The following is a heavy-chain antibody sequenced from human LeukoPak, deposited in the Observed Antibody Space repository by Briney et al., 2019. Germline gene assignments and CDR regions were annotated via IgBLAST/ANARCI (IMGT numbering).Heavy chain of an antibody. CDR3: ARGYSSGWYLTDY. D-gene: IGHD6-19*01. J-gene: IGHJ4*02. CDR1: GGSISSSSYY. Sequence: SETLSLTCTVSGGSISSSSYYWGWIRQPPGKGLEWIGTIYYSGSTNYNPSLKSRVTISVDTSKKEFSLKLSSVTAADTAVYYCARGYSSGWYLTDYWGQGTLVTVSS. CDR2: IYYSGST. V-gene: IGHV4-39*07.